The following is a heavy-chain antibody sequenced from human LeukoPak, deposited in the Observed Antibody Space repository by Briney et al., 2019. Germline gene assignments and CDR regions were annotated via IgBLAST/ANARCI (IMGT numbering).Heavy chain of an antibody. D-gene: IGHD2-2*01. V-gene: IGHV4-31*03. J-gene: IGHJ6*02. CDR2: IYYSVNT. CDR1: GGSISSGGYY. Sequence: SATLSLTCTVSGGSISSGGYYSSWLRQNPGKGLEWFVYIYYSVNTSSNPCLKSRVTISVDTSKNQFSLKLSSVTAADTGVYYCARDCSSTSCYSYGMDVWGQGTTVTVS. CDR3: ARDCSSTSCYSYGMDV.